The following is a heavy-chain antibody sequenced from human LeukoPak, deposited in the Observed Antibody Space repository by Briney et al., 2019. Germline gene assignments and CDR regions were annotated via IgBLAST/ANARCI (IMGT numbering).Heavy chain of an antibody. CDR2: MNPNVGNK. D-gene: IGHD2-15*01. V-gene: IGHV1-8*01. CDR3: ARGPIGYCSGGSCLSPYYFDY. Sequence: ASVKVSCKASGYTFTSYDINWVRQATGQGLEWMGWMNPNVGNKGYAQKFQGRVTMTRNTSLRKAYMELSSLRSEDTAVYYCARGPIGYCSGGSCLSPYYFDYWGQGTLVTVSS. CDR1: GYTFTSYD. J-gene: IGHJ4*02.